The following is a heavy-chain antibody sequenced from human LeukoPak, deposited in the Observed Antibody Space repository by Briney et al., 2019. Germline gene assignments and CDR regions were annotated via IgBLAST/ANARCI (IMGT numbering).Heavy chain of an antibody. J-gene: IGHJ4*02. D-gene: IGHD1-26*01. Sequence: PGGSLRLSCAASGFTFSSYAMSWVRQAPGKGLEWVSAISGSGGSTYYADSVKGRFTVSRDNSKNTLYLQMGSLRAEDMAVYYCASRGVSGSYTYWGQGILVTVSS. V-gene: IGHV3-23*01. CDR1: GFTFSSYA. CDR3: ASRGVSGSYTY. CDR2: ISGSGGST.